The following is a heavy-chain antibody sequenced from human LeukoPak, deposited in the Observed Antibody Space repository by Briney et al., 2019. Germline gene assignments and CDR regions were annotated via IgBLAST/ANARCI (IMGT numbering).Heavy chain of an antibody. Sequence: PGGSLRLSCAASGFTFSSYGMHWVRQAPGKGLEWVAFIRYDGSNKYYAGSVKGRFTISRDNSKNTLYLQMNSLRAEDTAVYYCARDGSHYDFWSGFFDYWGQGTLVTVSS. J-gene: IGHJ4*02. D-gene: IGHD3-3*01. V-gene: IGHV3-30*02. CDR3: ARDGSHYDFWSGFFDY. CDR2: IRYDGSNK. CDR1: GFTFSSYG.